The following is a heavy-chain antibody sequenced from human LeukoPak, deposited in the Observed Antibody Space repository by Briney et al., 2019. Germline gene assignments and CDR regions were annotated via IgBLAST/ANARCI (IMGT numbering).Heavy chain of an antibody. CDR1: GFSFSSYT. Sequence: PGGSLRLSCATSGFSFSSYTMTWVRQAPGKGLEWVAVINNSGGTIYYVDSVKGRFTVSGDNSKNTLYLQMESLRAEDTAVYYCTSQTYLGSLRYYSDYWGQGTLVTVSS. D-gene: IGHD1-26*01. J-gene: IGHJ4*02. CDR2: INNSGGTI. CDR3: TSQTYLGSLRYYSDY. V-gene: IGHV3-23*01.